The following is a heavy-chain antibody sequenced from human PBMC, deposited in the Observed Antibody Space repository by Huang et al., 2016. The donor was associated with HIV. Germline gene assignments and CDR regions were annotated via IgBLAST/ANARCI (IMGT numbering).Heavy chain of an antibody. CDR1: GYTFTSYA. V-gene: IGHV1-3*01. Sequence: QVQLVQSGAEVKKPGASVKVSCKASGYTFTSYAMHLVRQAPGQRLEWMGWIKAGNGNKKYAQKFQGRVTITRDTSASTAYMELSSLRSEDTAVYYCARVLYDYGSGGPEYWGQGTLVTVSS. CDR2: IKAGNGNK. CDR3: ARVLYDYGSGGPEY. D-gene: IGHD3-10*01. J-gene: IGHJ4*02.